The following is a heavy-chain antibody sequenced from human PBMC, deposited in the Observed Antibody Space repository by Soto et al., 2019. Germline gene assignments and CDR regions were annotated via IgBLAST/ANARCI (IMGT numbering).Heavy chain of an antibody. J-gene: IGHJ3*02. V-gene: IGHV4-59*01. D-gene: IGHD6-19*01. Sequence: QVQLQESGPGLVKPSETLSLTCTVSGGSISSYYWSWIRQPPGKGLEWIGYIYYSGSTNYNPSLKCRVTISVAQSKNPFSLKLSSVTAADTAVYYCARQQWLVLNAFDIWGQGTMVTVSS. CDR2: IYYSGST. CDR3: ARQQWLVLNAFDI. CDR1: GGSISSYY.